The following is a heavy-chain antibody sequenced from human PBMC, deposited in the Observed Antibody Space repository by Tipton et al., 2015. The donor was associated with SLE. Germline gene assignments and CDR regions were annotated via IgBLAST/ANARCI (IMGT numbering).Heavy chain of an antibody. Sequence: TLSLTCTVSGGSISSGGYYWSWIRQHPGKGLEWIGYIYYSGSTYYNPSLKSRVSMSVDTSKNQFSLKLTSLTAADTAVYYCARGVDFWSGLHWYFDLWGRGTRVTVSA. CDR3: ARGVDFWSGLHWYFDL. D-gene: IGHD3-3*01. CDR1: GGSISSGGYY. J-gene: IGHJ2*01. V-gene: IGHV4-31*03. CDR2: IYYSGST.